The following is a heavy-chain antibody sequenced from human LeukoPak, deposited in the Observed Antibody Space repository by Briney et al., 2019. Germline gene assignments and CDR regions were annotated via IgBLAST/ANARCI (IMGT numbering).Heavy chain of an antibody. Sequence: PGGSLRLSCAASGFTFSSYAMTWVRQAPGKGLEWVSGIRGSDANTYYADSVKGRFTISRDDSKSTLFLQMHSLRAVGTALYCCAKNSQRWLQSILDNWGQGTLVTVSS. CDR2: IRGSDANT. CDR3: AKNSQRWLQSILDN. D-gene: IGHD5-18*01. J-gene: IGHJ4*02. CDR1: GFTFSSYA. V-gene: IGHV3-23*01.